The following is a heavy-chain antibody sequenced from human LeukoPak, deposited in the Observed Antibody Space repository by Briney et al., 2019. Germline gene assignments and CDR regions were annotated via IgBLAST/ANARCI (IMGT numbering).Heavy chain of an antibody. CDR1: GFTFSSYA. Sequence: QAGGSLRLSCAASGFTFSSYAMSWVGQAPRKGLEWVSAISGSGGSTYYADSVKGRFTISRDNSKNTLYLQTNSLRAEDTAVYYCAKDREPIGDRGRSSWYRIGGSFDPWGQGTLVTVSS. CDR2: ISGSGGST. D-gene: IGHD6-13*01. J-gene: IGHJ5*02. CDR3: AKDREPIGDRGRSSWYRIGGSFDP. V-gene: IGHV3-23*01.